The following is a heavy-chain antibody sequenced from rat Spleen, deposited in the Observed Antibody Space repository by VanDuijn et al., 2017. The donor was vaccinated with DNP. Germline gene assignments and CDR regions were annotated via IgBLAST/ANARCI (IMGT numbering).Heavy chain of an antibody. CDR1: GLSITSNY. J-gene: IGHJ2*01. V-gene: IGHV3-1*01. Sequence: EVQLQESGPGLVKPSQSLSLTCSVTGLSITSNYWGWIRKFPGTKMEWIGHISYSGSTTYPPSLKSRISITRDTSKNQFFLQLDSVTTEDTATYYCARWTDYFDYWGQGVIVTVSS. CDR3: ARWTDYFDY. CDR2: ISYSGST.